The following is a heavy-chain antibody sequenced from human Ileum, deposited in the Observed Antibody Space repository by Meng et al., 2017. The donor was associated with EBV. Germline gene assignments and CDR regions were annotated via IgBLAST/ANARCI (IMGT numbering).Heavy chain of an antibody. V-gene: IGHV4-30-4*01. CDR2: IYNSGST. CDR1: GGSISSGDYY. CDR3: AREGRSHQVGVSVY. D-gene: IGHD2-21*01. J-gene: IGHJ4*02. Sequence: LPGSRPGLVKPSQTLSRTCTVSGGSISSGDYYWSWIRQPPGKGLEWIGYIYNSGSTYYNPSLKSRVTISVDTSKNQFSLKLRFVTAADTAVYYCAREGRSHQVGVSVYWGQGNLVTVSS.